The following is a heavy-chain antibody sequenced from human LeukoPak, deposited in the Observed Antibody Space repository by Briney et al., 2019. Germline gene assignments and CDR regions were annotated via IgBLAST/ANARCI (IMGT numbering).Heavy chain of an antibody. CDR2: IYPGDSDA. V-gene: IGHV5-51*01. CDR3: ARSPTSISNPYYFDS. Sequence: GESLKISCKGSGYSFPIYWIGWVRQTPGKGLEWMGLIYPGDSDARYSPSFQGQVSISVDMSNTTAYLQWRSLKASDSAMYYCARSPTSISNPYYFDSWGRGTLVTVSS. J-gene: IGHJ4*02. D-gene: IGHD6-6*01. CDR1: GYSFPIYW.